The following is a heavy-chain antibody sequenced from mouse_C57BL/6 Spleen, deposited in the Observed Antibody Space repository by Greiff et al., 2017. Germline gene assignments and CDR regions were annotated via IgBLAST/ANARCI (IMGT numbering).Heavy chain of an antibody. CDR3: ARGEGAMDY. V-gene: IGHV1-54*01. CDR2: INPGSGGT. J-gene: IGHJ4*01. Sequence: QVQLQQSGAELVRPGTSVKVSCKASGYAFTNYLIEWVKQRPGQGLEWIGVINPGSGGTNYNEKFKGKATLTADKSSSTAYMQLRSLTSEDSAVYFCARGEGAMDYWGQGTSVTVSS. CDR1: GYAFTNYL.